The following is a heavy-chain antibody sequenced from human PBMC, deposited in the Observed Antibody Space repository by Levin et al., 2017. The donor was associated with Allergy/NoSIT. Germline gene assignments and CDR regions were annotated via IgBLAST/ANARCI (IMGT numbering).Heavy chain of an antibody. CDR1: GYTFTSYY. J-gene: IGHJ6*02. CDR3: ARAGYCSGGSCYSGSYYYYYGMDV. Sequence: ASVKVSCKASGYTFTSYYMHWVRQAPGQGLEWMGIINPSGGSTSYAQKFQGRVTMTRDTSTSTVYMELSSLRSEDTAVYYCARAGYCSGGSCYSGSYYYYYGMDVWGQGTTVTVSS. D-gene: IGHD2-15*01. V-gene: IGHV1-46*01. CDR2: INPSGGST.